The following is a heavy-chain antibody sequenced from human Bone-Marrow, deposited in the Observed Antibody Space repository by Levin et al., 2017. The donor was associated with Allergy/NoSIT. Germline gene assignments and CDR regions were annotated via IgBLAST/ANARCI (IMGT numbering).Heavy chain of an antibody. CDR3: TRDHPPYIVGGSTPTFDI. V-gene: IGHV3-23*01. D-gene: IGHD1-26*01. J-gene: IGHJ3*02. CDR2: IRGSGVGT. Sequence: PGGSLRLSCAASGFTFSNYAMSWVRQAPWKGLEWVSAIRGSGVGTYYAGSVQGRFTISRDNSKNTVFLQLNSLRAEDTGLYYCTRDHPPYIVGGSTPTFDIWGQGTMVTVSS. CDR1: GFTFSNYA.